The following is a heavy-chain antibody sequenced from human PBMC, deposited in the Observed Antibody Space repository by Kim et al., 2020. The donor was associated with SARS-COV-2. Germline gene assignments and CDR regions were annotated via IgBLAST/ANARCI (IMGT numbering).Heavy chain of an antibody. V-gene: IGHV3-74*01. CDR2: ISSDGSGT. Sequence: GGSLRLSCAASGFTFTDYWMHWVRQAPGKGLVWVARISSDGSGTSYADSVKGRFTISRDNSKNEVSLQLKSLRAEDTALYFCTSALSRNTGYYTAWGQGTLGTGS. CDR1: GFTFTDYW. J-gene: IGHJ1*01. CDR3: TSALSRNTGYYTA. D-gene: IGHD3-9*01.